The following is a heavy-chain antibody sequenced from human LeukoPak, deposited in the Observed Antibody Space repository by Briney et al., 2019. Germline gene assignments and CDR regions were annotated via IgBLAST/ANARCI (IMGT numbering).Heavy chain of an antibody. J-gene: IGHJ4*02. V-gene: IGHV4-59*08. CDR2: IYYSGTT. CDR1: GGFISSFY. CDR3: ARGTVDTVIDN. D-gene: IGHD5-18*01. Sequence: SETLSLTCTVSGGFISSFYCSRIRRPPGKGLEWIGYIYYSGTTNYNPSLKSRVTISSDTSKNQFSLRLSSVTAVDTAVYYCARGTVDTVIDNWGQGTLVTVSS.